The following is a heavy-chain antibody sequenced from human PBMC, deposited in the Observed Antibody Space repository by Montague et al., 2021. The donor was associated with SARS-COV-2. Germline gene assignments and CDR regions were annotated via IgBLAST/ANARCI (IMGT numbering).Heavy chain of an antibody. V-gene: IGHV3-13*04. CDR1: GFTFGGYD. Sequence: SLRLSCAAAGFTFGGYDMNWVRQAPGKGLEWVSAIGIGGDTYYLGSVKGRFIISRENAKNSLYLQMNSLRVGETAVYYCARGGEWSSSSLPDYWGQGTLVTVSS. D-gene: IGHD6-6*01. CDR3: ARGGEWSSSSLPDY. J-gene: IGHJ4*02. CDR2: IGIGGDT.